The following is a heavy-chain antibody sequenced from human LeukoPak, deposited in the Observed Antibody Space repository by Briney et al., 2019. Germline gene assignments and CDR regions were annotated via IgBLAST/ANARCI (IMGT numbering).Heavy chain of an antibody. V-gene: IGHV4-39*02. J-gene: IGHJ6*03. CDR1: GGSISSSSYY. CDR3: ARDTGGRPGTLMDV. Sequence: SETLSLTCTVSGGSISSSSYYWGWIRQPPGKGLEWIGSIYYSGSTYYNPSLKSRVTISVDTSKNQFSLKLSSVTAADTAVYYCARDTGGRPGTLMDVWGKGTTVTVSS. CDR2: IYYSGST. D-gene: IGHD3/OR15-3a*01.